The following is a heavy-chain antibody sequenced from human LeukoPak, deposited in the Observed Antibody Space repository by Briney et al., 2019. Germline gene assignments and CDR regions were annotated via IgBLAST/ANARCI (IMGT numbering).Heavy chain of an antibody. CDR2: IYYSGST. J-gene: IGHJ4*02. Sequence: SETLSLTCTVSGGSISSYYWSWIRQPPGKGLEWIGYIYYSGSTNYNPSLKSRVTISVDTSKNQFSLKLSSVTAADTAVYYCARGDCSSTSCPPARWGQGTLVTVSS. V-gene: IGHV4-59*01. CDR1: GGSISSYY. CDR3: ARGDCSSTSCPPAR. D-gene: IGHD2-2*01.